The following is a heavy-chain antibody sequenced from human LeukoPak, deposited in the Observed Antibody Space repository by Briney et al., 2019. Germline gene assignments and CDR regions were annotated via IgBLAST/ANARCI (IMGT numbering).Heavy chain of an antibody. J-gene: IGHJ4*02. CDR1: VGSISSYY. D-gene: IGHD2-8*01. V-gene: IGHV4-4*07. CDR3: ARFDQWGDY. CDR2: IYTSGST. Sequence: PSETLSLTCTVSVGSISSYYWSWIRQPAGKGLEWIGRIYTSGSTSHNPSLKSRVTMSVDTSKNQFSLKLNSVTAADTAVYYFARFDQWGDYWGQGTPVTVSS.